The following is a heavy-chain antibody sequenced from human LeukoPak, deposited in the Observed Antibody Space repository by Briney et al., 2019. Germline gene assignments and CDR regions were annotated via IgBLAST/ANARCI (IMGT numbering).Heavy chain of an antibody. Sequence: GGSLRLSCAASGFTFSSYSMNWVHQAPGKGLEWVSSISSSSSYIYYADSVKGRFTISRDNAKNSLYLQMNSLRAEDTAVYYCARDHPDYGDYYYYGMDVWGQGTTVTVSS. CDR1: GFTFSSYS. CDR3: ARDHPDYGDYYYYGMDV. D-gene: IGHD4-17*01. CDR2: ISSSSSYI. J-gene: IGHJ6*02. V-gene: IGHV3-21*04.